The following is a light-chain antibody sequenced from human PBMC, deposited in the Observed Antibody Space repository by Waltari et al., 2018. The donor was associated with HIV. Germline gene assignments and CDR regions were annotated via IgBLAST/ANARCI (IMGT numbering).Light chain of an antibody. CDR1: TGTVISLNY. J-gene: IGLJ3*02. Sequence: QTVVTQEPSLTVSPGGTVTLTCASSTGTVISLNYPSWFQHKPGQAPRSLIYNTDNRPSWTPDRFSGSLPGGKAALTLSGVQPEDEADYYCVIYYGGSWVFGGGTRLTVL. CDR2: NTD. V-gene: IGLV7-43*01. CDR3: VIYYGGSWV.